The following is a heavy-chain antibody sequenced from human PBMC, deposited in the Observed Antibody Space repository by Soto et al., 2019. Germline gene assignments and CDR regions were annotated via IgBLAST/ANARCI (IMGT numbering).Heavy chain of an antibody. Sequence: QVLLVQSGPEVKKSGASVKVSCKASGYDFNNYGSNWLRQSPRRGLEWLGWITAYNGNRKYAEHLQGRITMTTDSATNTGYLEVRSLTSDETAVYYCARAYASSLRWPHDDYWGQGTLVTVSS. D-gene: IGHD2-21*01. CDR2: ITAYNGNR. CDR1: GYDFNNYG. V-gene: IGHV1-18*04. J-gene: IGHJ4*02. CDR3: ARAYASSLRWPHDDY.